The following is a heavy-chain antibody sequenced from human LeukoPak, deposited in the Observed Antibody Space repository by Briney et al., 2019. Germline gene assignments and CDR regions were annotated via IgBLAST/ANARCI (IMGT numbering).Heavy chain of an antibody. D-gene: IGHD3-9*01. V-gene: IGHV3-48*04. CDR3: ARDMVYDILTGYFGY. CDR1: RFTFSSYS. CDR2: ISSSSSTI. J-gene: IGHJ4*02. Sequence: GGSLRLSCTACRFTFSSYSMNWVRQAPGKGLEWISYISSSSSTIYYADSVKGRFTISRDIAKNSLYLQMNSLRAEDTAVYYCARDMVYDILTGYFGYWGPGALVTVSS.